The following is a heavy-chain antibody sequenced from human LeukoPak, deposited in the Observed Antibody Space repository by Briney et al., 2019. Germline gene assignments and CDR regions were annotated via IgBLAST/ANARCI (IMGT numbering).Heavy chain of an antibody. J-gene: IGHJ6*02. CDR1: GFTFSSYW. Sequence: GGSLRLSCAASGFTFSSYWMNWARQAPGKGLEWVAIINHNGNVNYYVDSVKGRFTISRDNAKNSLCLQMSNLRAEDTAVYFCARGGGLDVWGQGATVTVSS. V-gene: IGHV3-7*03. CDR3: ARGGGLDV. D-gene: IGHD3-16*01. CDR2: INHNGNVN.